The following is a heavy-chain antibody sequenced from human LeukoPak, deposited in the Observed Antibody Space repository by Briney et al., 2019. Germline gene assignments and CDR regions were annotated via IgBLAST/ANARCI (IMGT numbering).Heavy chain of an antibody. CDR1: GFTFSSYS. CDR2: ISSSSSYI. Sequence: PGGSLRLSCAASGFTFSSYSMNWVRQAPGKGLEWVSSISSSSSYIYYADSVKGRFTISRDNAKNSLYLQMNSLRAEDTAVYYCAREKLGTDYYMDVWGKGTTVTVSS. J-gene: IGHJ6*03. D-gene: IGHD7-27*01. V-gene: IGHV3-21*01. CDR3: AREKLGTDYYMDV.